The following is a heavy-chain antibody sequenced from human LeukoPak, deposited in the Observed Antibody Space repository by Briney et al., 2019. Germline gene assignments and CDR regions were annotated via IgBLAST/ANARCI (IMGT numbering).Heavy chain of an antibody. Sequence: KPSEILSLTCTVSGDSITSGSYYWGWIRQTPGKGLEWIGNIYSDGDTSFNPSLKSRITMSVDTSKNQFSLKLNSVTAADTAVYFCARDSGFWLYWGQGTLVSVSS. J-gene: IGHJ4*02. CDR3: ARDSGFWLY. V-gene: IGHV4-39*07. D-gene: IGHD3-22*01. CDR1: GDSITSGSYY. CDR2: IYSDGDT.